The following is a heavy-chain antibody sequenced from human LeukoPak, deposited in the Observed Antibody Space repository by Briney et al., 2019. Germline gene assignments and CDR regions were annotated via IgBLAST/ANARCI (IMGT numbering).Heavy chain of an antibody. V-gene: IGHV3-9*01. CDR1: GFTFDHYA. J-gene: IGHJ4*02. CDR2: ISYNSGSI. D-gene: IGHD3-22*01. Sequence: PGGSLRLSCAASGFTFDHYAMHWVRQAPGKGLEWVSSISYNSGSIAYADSVKGRFTIDRDNSKNTVYLQMNSLRPDDTAIYFCARQEARDYYYEGLDYWGQGNLVTVSS. CDR3: ARQEARDYYYEGLDY.